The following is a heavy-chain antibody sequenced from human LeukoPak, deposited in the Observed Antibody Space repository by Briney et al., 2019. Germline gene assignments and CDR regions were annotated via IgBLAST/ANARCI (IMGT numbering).Heavy chain of an antibody. Sequence: PSETLSLTCAVYGGSFSGYYWSWIRQPPGKGLEWIGEINHSGSTNYNTSLKSRVTISVDTSKNQFSLKLSSVTAADTAVYYCARDRSGIDYWGQGTLVTVSS. CDR1: GGSFSGYY. CDR2: INHSGST. CDR3: ARDRSGIDY. V-gene: IGHV4-34*01. J-gene: IGHJ4*02.